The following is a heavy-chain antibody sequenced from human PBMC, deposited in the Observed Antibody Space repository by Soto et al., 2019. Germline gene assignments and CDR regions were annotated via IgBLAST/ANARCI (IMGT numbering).Heavy chain of an antibody. CDR2: IWYDGSNK. CDR1: GFTFSSYG. Sequence: PWGSLRLSCAASGFTFSSYGIHFFRQSPFKWLEWVAVIWYDGSNKYYADSVKGRFTISRDNSKNTLYLQMNSLRAEDTAVYYCARSSRGKEYYYYYGMDVWGQGTTVTVSS. CDR3: ARSSRGKEYYYYYGMDV. J-gene: IGHJ6*02. D-gene: IGHD3-16*01. V-gene: IGHV3-33*01.